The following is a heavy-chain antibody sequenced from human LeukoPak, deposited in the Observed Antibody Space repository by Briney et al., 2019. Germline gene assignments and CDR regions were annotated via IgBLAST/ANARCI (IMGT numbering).Heavy chain of an antibody. CDR2: ISYSGNT. V-gene: IGHV4-59*01. CDR1: RGSISSFY. CDR3: ARDYGGKFDY. Sequence: PSETLSLTCTVSRGSISSFYWSWIQQPPGKGLEWIGYISYSGNTKYNPSLKSRVTISVDTSKNQFSLKLSCVTAADTAVYYCARDYGGKFDYWGQGTLVTVSS. D-gene: IGHD4-23*01. J-gene: IGHJ4*02.